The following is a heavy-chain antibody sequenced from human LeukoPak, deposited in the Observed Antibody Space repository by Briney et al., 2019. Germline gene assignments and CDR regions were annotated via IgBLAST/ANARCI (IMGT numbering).Heavy chain of an antibody. CDR2: IIPIFGTA. CDR1: RGTFNNYA. J-gene: IGHJ6*03. CDR3: ARTTEGGYTYGYFYYYYMDV. D-gene: IGHD5-18*01. Sequence: SVKVSCKTSRGTFNNYAISWVRQAPGQGLEWMGGIIPIFGTASYAQKFQGRVTITADKSTSTAYMELSSLRSEDTAVYYCARTTEGGYTYGYFYYYYMDVWGKGTTVTISS. V-gene: IGHV1-69*06.